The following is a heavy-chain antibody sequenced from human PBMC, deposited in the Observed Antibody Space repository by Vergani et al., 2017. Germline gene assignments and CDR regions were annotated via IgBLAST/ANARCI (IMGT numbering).Heavy chain of an antibody. CDR1: GFTFSSYS. CDR2: ISSSSSYI. D-gene: IGHD6-13*01. Sequence: EVQLVESGGGLVKPGGSLRLSCAASGFTFSSYSMNWVRQAPGKGLEWVSSISSSSSYIYYADSVKGRFTISRDNAKNSLYLQMNSLRAEDTAVYYCARDEDWGKAAAGVPFDYWGQGTLVTVSS. CDR3: ARDEDWGKAAAGVPFDY. J-gene: IGHJ4*02. V-gene: IGHV3-21*01.